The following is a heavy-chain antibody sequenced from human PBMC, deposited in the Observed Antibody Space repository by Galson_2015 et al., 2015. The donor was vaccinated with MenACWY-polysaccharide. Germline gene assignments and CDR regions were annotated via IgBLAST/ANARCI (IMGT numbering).Heavy chain of an antibody. CDR2: IYTSGST. Sequence: TLSLTCIVSGGSISSGTYYWSWIRQSAGEGLEWIGRIYTSGSTNYNPSLRSRVTISIDTSKNQFSLKLRSVTAADTAVYYCARLLYDRSGYYWFDYWGQGTLVTVSS. V-gene: IGHV4-61*02. CDR3: ARLLYDRSGYYWFDY. J-gene: IGHJ4*02. D-gene: IGHD3-22*01. CDR1: GGSISSGTYY.